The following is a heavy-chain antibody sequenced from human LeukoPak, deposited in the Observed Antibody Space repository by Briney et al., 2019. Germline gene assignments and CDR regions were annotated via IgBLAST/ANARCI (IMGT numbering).Heavy chain of an antibody. D-gene: IGHD3-10*01. CDR2: ISYDGSNR. Sequence: GGSLRLSCAASGFTFSSYAMHWVRRAPGKGLEWVAVISYDGSNRYYADSVKGRFTISRDNSKNTLYLQMNSLRAEDTAVYYCARGPSNGGYWGQGTLVTVSS. J-gene: IGHJ4*02. CDR1: GFTFSSYA. CDR3: ARGPSNGGY. V-gene: IGHV3-30*04.